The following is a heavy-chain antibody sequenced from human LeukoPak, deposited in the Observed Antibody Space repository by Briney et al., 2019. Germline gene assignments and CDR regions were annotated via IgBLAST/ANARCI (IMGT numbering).Heavy chain of an antibody. CDR3: VRDDRSNSGYQFDYD. CDR2: INGDGSEK. Sequence: GGSLRLSCVASGFTFHDYWMGWVRQAPGKGLEYVGNINGDGSEKYYVDSLKGRFTLSRDNAKNSLYLQMNNLRVEDTAVYYCVRDDRSNSGYQFDYDWGQGTLVTVSS. D-gene: IGHD3-16*01. CDR1: GFTFHDYW. J-gene: IGHJ4*02. V-gene: IGHV3-7*01.